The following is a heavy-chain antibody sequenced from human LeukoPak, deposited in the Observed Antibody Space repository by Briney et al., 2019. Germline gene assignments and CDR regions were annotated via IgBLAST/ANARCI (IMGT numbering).Heavy chain of an antibody. Sequence: GGSLKLSCAASGFTFSGSAMHWVRQASGKGLEWVGRIRSKANSYATAYAASVKGRFTISRDDSKNTAYLQMNSLKTEDTAVYYCTVLPAALHFDYRGQGTLVTVSS. CDR2: IRSKANSYAT. D-gene: IGHD2-2*01. V-gene: IGHV3-73*01. J-gene: IGHJ4*02. CDR3: TVLPAALHFDY. CDR1: GFTFSGSA.